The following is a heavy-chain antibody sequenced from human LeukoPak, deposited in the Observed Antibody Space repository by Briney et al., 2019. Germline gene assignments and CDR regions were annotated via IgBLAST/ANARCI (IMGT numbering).Heavy chain of an antibody. CDR2: LSGSGITT. V-gene: IGHV3-23*01. Sequence: GGSLRLSCAASGFTFSSSAMSWVRQAPGKGLEWVSTLSGSGITTYYADSVKGLFPTSRDNSKNTLYLQMNSLRAEDTAVYYCAKGIYSSGWSYFDYWGHGTLVNVSS. CDR1: GFTFSSSA. J-gene: IGHJ4*01. CDR3: AKGIYSSGWSYFDY. D-gene: IGHD6-19*01.